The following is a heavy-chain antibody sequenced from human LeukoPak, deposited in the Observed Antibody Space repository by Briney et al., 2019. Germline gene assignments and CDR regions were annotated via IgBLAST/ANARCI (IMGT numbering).Heavy chain of an antibody. CDR1: GDSLFINSAA. CDR2: TYYRSKWYN. Sequence: SQTLSLTFAISGDSLFINSAAWNWIRQSPSRGLEWLGSTYYRSKWYNDYAVSVKSRITINPDTSKNQFSLQLNSVTPEDMAVYYCARVPGLICSGGSCYPNWFDPWGQGTLVTVSS. V-gene: IGHV6-1*01. D-gene: IGHD2-15*01. J-gene: IGHJ5*02. CDR3: ARVPGLICSGGSCYPNWFDP.